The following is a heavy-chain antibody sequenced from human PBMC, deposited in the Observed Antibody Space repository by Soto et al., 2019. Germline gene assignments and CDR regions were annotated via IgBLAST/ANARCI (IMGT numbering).Heavy chain of an antibody. J-gene: IGHJ6*02. CDR3: ARAANYYGSGSYVYGMDV. CDR1: GFTFSSYS. V-gene: IGHV3-48*01. D-gene: IGHD3-10*01. Sequence: GGSLRLSCAASGFTFSSYSMNWVRQAPGKGLEWVSYISSSSSTIYYADSVKGRFTISRDNAKNSLYLQMNSLRAEDTAVYYCARAANYYGSGSYVYGMDVWGQGTTVTAP. CDR2: ISSSSSTI.